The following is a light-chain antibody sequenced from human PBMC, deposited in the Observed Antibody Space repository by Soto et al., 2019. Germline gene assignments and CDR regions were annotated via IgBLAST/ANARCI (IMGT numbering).Light chain of an antibody. CDR2: DNL. Sequence: QSVLTQSPSVSAAPGQTVPISCSGTSSNIENNYVSWYQVLPKTAPKLLIYDNLKRPSGIPDRFSGSKSGTSATLVITGLQTGDEADYYCGTWESSRNWVFGGGTKLTVL. J-gene: IGLJ3*02. V-gene: IGLV1-51*01. CDR3: GTWESSRNWV. CDR1: SSNIENNY.